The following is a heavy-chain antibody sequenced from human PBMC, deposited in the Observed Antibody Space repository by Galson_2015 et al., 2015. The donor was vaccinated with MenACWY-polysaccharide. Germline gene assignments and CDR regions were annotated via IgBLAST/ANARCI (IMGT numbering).Heavy chain of an antibody. J-gene: IGHJ4*02. Sequence: SLRLSCAAAGFTLSDHYMDWVRQAPGKGLEWVGRTRNKANGYTTQYAASVNGRFTISRDDSKNSLYLQMNSLKTEDTAVYFCARGGFCGSGICYSDYFDSWGLGTLVTVSS. D-gene: IGHD2-15*01. CDR2: TRNKANGYTT. CDR3: ARGGFCGSGICYSDYFDS. V-gene: IGHV3-72*01. CDR1: GFTLSDHY.